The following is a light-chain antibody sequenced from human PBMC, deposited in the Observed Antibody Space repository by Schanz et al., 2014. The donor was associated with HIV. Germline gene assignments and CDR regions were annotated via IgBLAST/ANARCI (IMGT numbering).Light chain of an antibody. CDR2: AAS. Sequence: EIVLTQSPDTLSLSPGERATLSCRASQTVSSSSLAWYQQKPGQSPRLLIYAASTRATGIPDRFSGGGSGTDFTLTISRVEPEDYAVYYCQQYGSLPWTFGQGTKVEVK. CDR1: QTVSSSS. V-gene: IGKV3-20*01. J-gene: IGKJ1*01. CDR3: QQYGSLPWT.